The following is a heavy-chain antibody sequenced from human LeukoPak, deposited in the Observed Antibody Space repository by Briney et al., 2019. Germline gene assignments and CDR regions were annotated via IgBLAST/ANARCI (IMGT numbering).Heavy chain of an antibody. CDR3: ARGATGRVDY. CDR1: GGSFSGYY. D-gene: IGHD1-1*01. J-gene: IGHJ4*02. V-gene: IGHV4-34*01. Sequence: PSETLSLTCAVYGGSFSGYYWSWIRQPPGKGLEWIGEINHSGSTNYNPSLKSRVTISVDAYKNQFSLKLSSVTAADTAGYYCARGATGRVDYWGQGTLVTVSS. CDR2: INHSGST.